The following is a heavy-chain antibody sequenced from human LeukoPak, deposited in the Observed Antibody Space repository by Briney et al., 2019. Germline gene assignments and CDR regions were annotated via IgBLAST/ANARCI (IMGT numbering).Heavy chain of an antibody. V-gene: IGHV3-23*01. D-gene: IGHD2-21*02. CDR2: ISGSGGRS. Sequence: PGGSLRLSCAASGFTFSSYAMSWVRQAPGKGLEWVSGISGSGGRSYYADSVKGRFTISRDTSKNTLYLQMNSLRAEDTAAYYCAQERGGDCYPPYGVDVWGQGSTVTVSS. CDR1: GFTFSSYA. J-gene: IGHJ6*02. CDR3: AQERGGDCYPPYGVDV.